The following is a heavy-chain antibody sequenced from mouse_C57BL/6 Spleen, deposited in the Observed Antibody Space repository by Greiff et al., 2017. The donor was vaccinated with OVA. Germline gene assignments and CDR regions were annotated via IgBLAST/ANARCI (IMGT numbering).Heavy chain of an antibody. J-gene: IGHJ4*01. CDR3: ARERITTVVATHYYAMDY. CDR2: ISDGGSYT. CDR1: GFTFSSYA. D-gene: IGHD1-1*01. Sequence: EVMLVESGGGLVKPGGSLKLSCAASGFTFSSYAMSWVRQTPEKRLEWVATISDGGSYTYYPDNVKGRFTISRDNAKNNLYLQMSHLKSEDTAMYYCARERITTVVATHYYAMDYWGQGTSVTVSS. V-gene: IGHV5-4*01.